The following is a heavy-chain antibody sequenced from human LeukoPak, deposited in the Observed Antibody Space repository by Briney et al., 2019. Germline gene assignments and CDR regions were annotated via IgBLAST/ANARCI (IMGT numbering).Heavy chain of an antibody. CDR1: GFTVITND. CDR3: ARGSSGGVIDAFDI. D-gene: IGHD3-16*01. J-gene: IGHJ3*02. V-gene: IGHV3-53*01. CDR2: LYSDGNT. Sequence: GGSLRLSCAASGFTVITNDMTWVRQAPGKGLEWVSVLYSDGNTKYADSVQGRFTISRDNSKNTLYLEMNSLSPDDTAVYYCARGSSGGVIDAFDIWGQGTMVTVSS.